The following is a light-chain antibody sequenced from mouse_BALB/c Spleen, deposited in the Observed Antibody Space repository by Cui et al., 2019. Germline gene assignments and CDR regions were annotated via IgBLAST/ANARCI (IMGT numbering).Light chain of an antibody. CDR3: QHHYGTPLT. J-gene: IGKJ5*01. CDR1: ENIHSY. V-gene: IGKV12-44*01. Sequence: DIQMTQFPVSLSASVGETVTITCRASENIHSYLAWYQQKQGKSPQLLVYNAKTLAEGVPSRFSGSGSGTQFSLKINSLQPEDFGSYYCQHHYGTPLTFGAGTKLELK. CDR2: NAK.